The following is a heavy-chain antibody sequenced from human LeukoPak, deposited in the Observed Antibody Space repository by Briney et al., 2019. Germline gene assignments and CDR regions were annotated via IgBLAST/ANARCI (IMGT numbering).Heavy chain of an antibody. Sequence: GGSLRLSCAASGFTFSSYSMNWVRRAPGKGLEWVSSISSSSGYIYYADSVKGRFTISRDNAKNSLYLQMNSLRAEDTAVYYCARDRMTMADAFDIWGQGTMVTVSS. CDR2: ISSSSGYI. CDR1: GFTFSSYS. V-gene: IGHV3-21*01. CDR3: ARDRMTMADAFDI. D-gene: IGHD4/OR15-4a*01. J-gene: IGHJ3*02.